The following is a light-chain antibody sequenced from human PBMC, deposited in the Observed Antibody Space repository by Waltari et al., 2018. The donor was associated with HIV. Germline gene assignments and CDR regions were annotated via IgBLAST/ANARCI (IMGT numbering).Light chain of an antibody. CDR2: ATS. J-gene: IGKJ1*01. Sequence: IQMAQSPSSVSASVGDRVTITCRANQTVNTWLTWYQQKPGTAPRLLIYATSNLQSGVPERFSGRGSGPNLTLTINSLQPEDFATYYCQQAASLPWTFGQGTKVEMK. CDR1: QTVNTW. V-gene: IGKV1-12*01. CDR3: QQAASLPWT.